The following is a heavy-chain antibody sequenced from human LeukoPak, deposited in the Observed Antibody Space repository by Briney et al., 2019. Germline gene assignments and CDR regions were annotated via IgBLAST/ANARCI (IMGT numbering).Heavy chain of an antibody. D-gene: IGHD6-19*01. V-gene: IGHV5-51*01. CDR2: IYPGDSDT. CDR1: GCLFTNYW. CDR3: ANSPSSGTYLRLDD. J-gene: IGHJ4*02. Sequence: GEALKISFKGSGCLFTNYWIGWVRPMPGKGLEWRGVIYPGDSDTKYSPSFQCQVTISADKSISTAYLQWSSLKASDTAMYYCANSPSSGTYLRLDDWGQGTLVTVSS.